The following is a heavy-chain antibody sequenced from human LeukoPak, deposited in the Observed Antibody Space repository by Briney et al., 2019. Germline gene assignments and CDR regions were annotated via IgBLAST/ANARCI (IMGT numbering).Heavy chain of an antibody. J-gene: IGHJ4*02. CDR1: GFAFSTSA. Sequence: GGSLRLSCVASGFAFSTSAMHWVRQAPGKGLEWVAFIRYDGSNKYYADSVKGRFTISRDNSKNTLYLQMNSLRAEDTAVYYCATLTSMGYWGQGTLVTVSS. CDR3: ATLTSMGY. CDR2: IRYDGSNK. V-gene: IGHV3-30*02.